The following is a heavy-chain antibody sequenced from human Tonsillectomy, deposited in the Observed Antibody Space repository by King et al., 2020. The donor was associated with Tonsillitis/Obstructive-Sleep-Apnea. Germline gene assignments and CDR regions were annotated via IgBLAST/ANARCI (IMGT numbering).Heavy chain of an antibody. CDR3: ARETATLDAVDV. Sequence: QLVQSGTEVKKPGASVKVSCKASGYSFTNYYIHWVRQAPGQGLEWMGIIAPSGGSTSYAQNFEGRVTMTGDTSTSTVYMELSSLTSEDTAVYYCARETATLDAVDVWGQGTMVSVSA. CDR1: GYSFTNYY. CDR2: IAPSGGST. V-gene: IGHV1-46*01. J-gene: IGHJ3*01.